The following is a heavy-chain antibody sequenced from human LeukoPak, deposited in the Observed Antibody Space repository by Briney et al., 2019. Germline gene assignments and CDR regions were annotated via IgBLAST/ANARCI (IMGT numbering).Heavy chain of an antibody. CDR1: GGSISSYY. Sequence: PSETLSLTCTVSGGSISSYYWSWIRQPPGKGLEWIGYIYYSGSTYYNPSLKSRVTISVDTSKNQFSLKLSSVTAADTAVYYCARSRPFDPWGQGTLVTVSS. CDR2: IYYSGST. D-gene: IGHD6-13*01. J-gene: IGHJ5*02. V-gene: IGHV4-59*12. CDR3: ARSRPFDP.